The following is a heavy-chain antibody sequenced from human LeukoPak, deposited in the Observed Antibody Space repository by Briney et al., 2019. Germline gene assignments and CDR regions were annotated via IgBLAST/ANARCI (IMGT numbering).Heavy chain of an antibody. D-gene: IGHD3-9*01. V-gene: IGHV1-18*01. CDR2: ISAYNGNT. CDR3: ARVDMLTGYYFFDY. CDR1: GYTFTSYG. J-gene: IGHJ4*02. Sequence: ASVKVSCKASGYTFTSYGISWVRQAPGQGLEWMGWISAYNGNTNYAQKFQGRVTMTTDTPSSTAYMKVRSLRSDDTAVYYCARVDMLTGYYFFDYWGQGTLVTVSS.